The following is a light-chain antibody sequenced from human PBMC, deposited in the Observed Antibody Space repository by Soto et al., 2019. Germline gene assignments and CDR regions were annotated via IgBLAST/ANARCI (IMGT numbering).Light chain of an antibody. J-gene: IGKJ5*01. CDR3: QQRNDWRRGT. Sequence: IVLPQSHATLSLSPGERSSLSCISSPDVSSYFAWYQQKPGQAPRLLIYDASNRATGVPARFSGSGSGTDFTLTISSLEPEDFAVYYCQQRNDWRRGTFGQGTRLEIK. V-gene: IGKV3D-11*01. CDR1: PDVSSY. CDR2: DAS.